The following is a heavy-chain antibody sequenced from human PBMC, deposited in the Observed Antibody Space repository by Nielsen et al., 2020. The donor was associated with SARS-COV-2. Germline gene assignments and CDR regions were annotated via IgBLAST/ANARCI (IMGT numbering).Heavy chain of an antibody. Sequence: SLKISCAASGFSFDDHAMHWVRQAPGKGLEWVSGITWNSGSIGYADSVKGRFTISRDNAKNSLYLQMNNLRPEDTALYYCATYFTYWGQGTLVTVSS. CDR2: ITWNSGSI. J-gene: IGHJ4*02. D-gene: IGHD2/OR15-2a*01. V-gene: IGHV3-9*01. CDR3: ATYFTY. CDR1: GFSFDDHA.